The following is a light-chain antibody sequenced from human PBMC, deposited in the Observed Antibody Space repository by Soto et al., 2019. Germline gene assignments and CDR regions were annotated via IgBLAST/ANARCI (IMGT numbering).Light chain of an antibody. CDR3: SSYTTSGTVA. CDR2: EVS. V-gene: IGLV2-14*01. J-gene: IGLJ2*01. CDR1: SSDIDGYNY. Sequence: QSALTQSASVSGSPGQSITISCTGTSSDIDGYNYVSWYQQHPDKAPKLMIFEVSNRPSGVSNRFSGSKSGNTASLTISGLLPEDEADYYCSSYTTSGTVAFGGGTKVTVL.